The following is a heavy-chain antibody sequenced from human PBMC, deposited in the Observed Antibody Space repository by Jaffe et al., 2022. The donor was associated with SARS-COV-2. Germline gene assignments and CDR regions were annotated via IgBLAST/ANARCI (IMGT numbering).Heavy chain of an antibody. CDR2: IFKSGST. CDR3: VRGDYYYSNMDV. Sequence: QVQLQESGPGLVKPSETLSLTCTVSGGSVSVGSYHWNWIRQPPGKGLEWIGDIFKSGSTNYNPSLKSRVTISLDTSKNQFSLKLSSVTAAGTAVYYCVRGDYYYSNMDVWGKGTTVTVSS. CDR1: GGSVSVGSYH. J-gene: IGHJ6*03. V-gene: IGHV4-61*01.